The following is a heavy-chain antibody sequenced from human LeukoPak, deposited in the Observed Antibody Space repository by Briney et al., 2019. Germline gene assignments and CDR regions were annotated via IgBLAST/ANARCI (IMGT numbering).Heavy chain of an antibody. J-gene: IGHJ4*02. Sequence: SEILSLTCTVSGGSISSYYWSWIRQPPGKGLEWIGYIYYSGSTNYNPSLKSRVTISVDTSKNQFSLKLSSVTAADTAVYYCARDRGRGYSYGYDYWGQGTLVTVSS. D-gene: IGHD5-18*01. CDR1: GGSISSYY. CDR2: IYYSGST. CDR3: ARDRGRGYSYGYDY. V-gene: IGHV4-59*01.